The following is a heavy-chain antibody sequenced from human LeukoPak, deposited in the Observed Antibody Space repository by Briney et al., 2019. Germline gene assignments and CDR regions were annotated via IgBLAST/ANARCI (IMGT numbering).Heavy chain of an antibody. V-gene: IGHV4-59*12. D-gene: IGHD3-10*01. Sequence: SETLSLTCTVSGGSISSYYWSWIRQPPGKGLEWIGYIYYSGSTNYNPSLKSRVTISVDTSKNQFSLKLSSVTAADTAVYYCARDREGLLWFGESRSDWFDPWGQGALVTVSS. J-gene: IGHJ5*02. CDR1: GGSISSYY. CDR2: IYYSGST. CDR3: ARDREGLLWFGESRSDWFDP.